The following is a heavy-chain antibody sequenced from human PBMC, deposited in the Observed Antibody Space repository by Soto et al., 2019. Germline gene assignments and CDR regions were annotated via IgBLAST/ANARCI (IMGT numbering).Heavy chain of an antibody. CDR2: ISGSGGST. D-gene: IGHD5-18*01. CDR3: ARVDTAMAVDY. V-gene: IGHV3-23*01. Sequence: GGSLRLSCAASGFTFSSYAMSWVRQAPGKGLEWVSAISGSGGSTYYADSVKGRFTTSRDNAKNSLYLQMNSLRAEDTAVYYCARVDTAMAVDYWGQGTLVTVSS. J-gene: IGHJ4*02. CDR1: GFTFSSYA.